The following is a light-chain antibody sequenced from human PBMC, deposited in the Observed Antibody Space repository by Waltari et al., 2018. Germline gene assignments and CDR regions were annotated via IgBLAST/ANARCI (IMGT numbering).Light chain of an antibody. Sequence: DIVMTQSPLSLPVTPGEPASISCRSSQSLLHGNGLNYLDWYLQKPGQSPQLLIYLGSNRASGVPDRISGSGSGTDFTLKISRVEADDVGDYYCMQALQTPFIFGPGTKLDVK. V-gene: IGKV2-28*01. CDR3: MQALQTPFI. CDR1: QSLLHGNGLNY. CDR2: LGS. J-gene: IGKJ3*01.